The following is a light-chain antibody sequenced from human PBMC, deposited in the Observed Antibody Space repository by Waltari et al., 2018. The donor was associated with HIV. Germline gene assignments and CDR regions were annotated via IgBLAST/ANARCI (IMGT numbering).Light chain of an antibody. CDR3: ASLSNSVSLVV. CDR1: HSHIGASVH. V-gene: IGLV2-14*01. CDR2: EVR. J-gene: IGLJ2*01. Sequence: QSALTLPAYVSGSPGQSIPISCTGPHSHIGASVHSSWYQTYQDRVPRLLLFEVRQRPPGIANMFSGSKSANTASLTISGLQVDDEATYYGASLSNSVSLVVFGGGTHVTVL.